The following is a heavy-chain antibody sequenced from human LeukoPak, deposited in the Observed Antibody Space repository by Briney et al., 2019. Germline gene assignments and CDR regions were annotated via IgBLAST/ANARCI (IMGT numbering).Heavy chain of an antibody. CDR1: GGSISSYY. V-gene: IGHV4-59*01. J-gene: IGHJ4*02. D-gene: IGHD6-19*01. CDR2: IYYSGST. Sequence: SETLSLTCTVSGGSISSYYWSWIRQPPGKGLEWIGYIYYSGSTNYNPSLKSRVTISVDTSKNQFSLKLSFVTAADTAVYYCAREVAGTLDYWGQGTLVTVSS. CDR3: AREVAGTLDY.